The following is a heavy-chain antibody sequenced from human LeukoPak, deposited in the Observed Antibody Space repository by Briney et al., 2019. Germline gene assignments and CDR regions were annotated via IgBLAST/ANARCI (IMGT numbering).Heavy chain of an antibody. CDR1: GFTFSSYA. J-gene: IGHJ4*02. CDR3: ANLHGFDY. Sequence: GGSLRLSCAASGFTFSSYAMSWVRQAPGKGLEWVSAISGSRGSTYYADSVKGRFTISRDNSRNTLYLQMNSLRAEDTAVYFCANLHGFDYWGQGTLVTVSS. CDR2: ISGSRGST. V-gene: IGHV3-23*01.